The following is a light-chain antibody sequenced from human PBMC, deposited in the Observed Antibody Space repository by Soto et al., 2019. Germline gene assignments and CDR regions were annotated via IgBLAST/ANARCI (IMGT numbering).Light chain of an antibody. Sequence: EIVMTQSPATLSVSPGERATLFCRASQSVSNYLAWYQQKPGQAPRLLISGASTRATGIPARFSGSGSGTEFTLTISSLQSEDFAVYYCQQCIDWPLTFGGGTKVEIK. CDR1: QSVSNY. J-gene: IGKJ4*01. CDR3: QQCIDWPLT. V-gene: IGKV3-15*01. CDR2: GAS.